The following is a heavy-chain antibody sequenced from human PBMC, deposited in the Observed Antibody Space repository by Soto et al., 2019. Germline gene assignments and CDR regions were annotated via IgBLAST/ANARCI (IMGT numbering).Heavy chain of an antibody. CDR1: GASMNNFY. CDR3: ARSGHTFGGVV. V-gene: IGHV4-59*01. Sequence: SETLSLTCSLSGASMNNFYCSWIRQAPGKGLEYIGWVYYNGSTIYNPSLKGRLSISLDTSKNQISLKLNSVTAADTAVYYCARSGHTFGGVVWGQGIRVTAPQ. J-gene: IGHJ4*02. D-gene: IGHD3-16*01. CDR2: VYYNGST.